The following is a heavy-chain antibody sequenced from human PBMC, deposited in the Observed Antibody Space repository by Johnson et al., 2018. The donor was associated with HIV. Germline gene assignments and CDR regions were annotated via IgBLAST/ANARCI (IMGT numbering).Heavy chain of an antibody. CDR3: ASMVTTGGDAFDI. D-gene: IGHD2-21*02. J-gene: IGHJ3*02. V-gene: IGHV3-11*04. CDR1: GFTFSDYY. CDR2: LSSRGSTI. Sequence: QVQLVESGGGLVKPGGSLRLSCAASGFTFSDYYMSWIRQAPGKGLEWVSSLSSRGSTIYYADSVKGRFTISRDNAKNSLYLQMNSLRAEDTAVYYCASMVTTGGDAFDIWGQGTMVTVSS.